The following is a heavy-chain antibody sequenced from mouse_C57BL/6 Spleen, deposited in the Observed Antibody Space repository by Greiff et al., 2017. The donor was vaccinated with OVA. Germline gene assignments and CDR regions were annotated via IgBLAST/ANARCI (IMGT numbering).Heavy chain of an antibody. V-gene: IGHV2-3*01. CDR3: VKGDGYYGY. D-gene: IGHD2-3*01. J-gene: IGHJ2*01. CDR1: GFSLTSYG. CDR2: IWGDGST. Sequence: VHLVESGPGLVAPSQSLSITCTVSGFSLTSYGVSWVRQPPGKGLEWLGVIWGDGSTNYYSALISRLSISKDNSTSQVYLKLNSLQTDDTATYYCVKGDGYYGYWGQGTTLTVSS.